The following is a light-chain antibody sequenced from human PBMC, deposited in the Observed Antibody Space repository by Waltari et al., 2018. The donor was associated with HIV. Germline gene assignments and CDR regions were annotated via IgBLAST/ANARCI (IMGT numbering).Light chain of an antibody. CDR2: KVS. CDR1: QSLVYSDGNTY. J-gene: IGKJ2*01. CDR3: MHPGT. V-gene: IGKV2-30*01. Sequence: DVVMTQSPLSLPVTLGQSASISCRSSQSLVYSDGNTYLSWFQQGPGQSPRRLIYKVSNRDSGVPDRFSGSGSGTDFTLKISRVEAEDVGVYYCMHPGTFGQGTKLEIK.